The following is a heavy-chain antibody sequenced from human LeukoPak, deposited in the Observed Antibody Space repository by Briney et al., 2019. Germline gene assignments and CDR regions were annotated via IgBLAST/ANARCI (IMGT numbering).Heavy chain of an antibody. Sequence: PGGSLRLSCAASGFTFSNAWMSWVRQAPGKGLEWVGRIKSKTDGGTTDYAAPVKGRFTISRDDSKNTLYLQMNSLKTEDTAVYYCTTDLIVVGIRIVWGQGTLVTVSS. D-gene: IGHD3-22*01. CDR3: TTDLIVVGIRIV. CDR2: IKSKTDGGTT. V-gene: IGHV3-15*01. J-gene: IGHJ4*02. CDR1: GFTFSNAW.